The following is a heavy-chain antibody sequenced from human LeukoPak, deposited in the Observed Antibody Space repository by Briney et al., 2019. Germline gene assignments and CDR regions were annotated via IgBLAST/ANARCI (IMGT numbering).Heavy chain of an antibody. CDR3: AKGAFSWSDP. V-gene: IGHV3-43D*03. CDR2: ISWDGGST. Sequence: GGSLRLSCAASGFTFDDYAMHCVREAPGKGLECVSLISWDGGSTYYADSVKGRFTISRDNSKNSLYMQMNSMRAEDTALYYCAKGAFSWSDPWGQGTLVTVSS. CDR1: GFTFDDYA. J-gene: IGHJ5*02. D-gene: IGHD3-16*01.